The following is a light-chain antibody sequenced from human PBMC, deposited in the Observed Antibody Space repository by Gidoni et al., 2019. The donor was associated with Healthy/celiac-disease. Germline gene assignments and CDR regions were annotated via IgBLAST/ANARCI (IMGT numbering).Light chain of an antibody. CDR1: SSDVGGYNY. J-gene: IGLJ3*02. CDR3: SSYTSSSTLV. Sequence: QSALTQPASVSGSPGQSITISCTGTSSDVGGYNYVSWYQQHPGKAPNLMIYDVRNRPSGVSTRFSGSKSGNSASLTISGLQAEYEADYYCSSYTSSSTLVFGGGTKLTVL. CDR2: DVR. V-gene: IGLV2-14*03.